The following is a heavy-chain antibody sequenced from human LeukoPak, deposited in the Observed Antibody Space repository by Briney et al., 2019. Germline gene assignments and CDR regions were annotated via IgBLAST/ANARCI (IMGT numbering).Heavy chain of an antibody. J-gene: IGHJ4*02. CDR1: GGSISNYY. CDR3: ARGYSGSYYGV. CDR2: IFYSGST. D-gene: IGHD1-26*01. V-gene: IGHV4-59*01. Sequence: SETLSFTCTVSGGSISNYYWSWIRQPPGKGLEWVGYIFYSGSTNYNPSLKSRVTISVDTSKNQFSLQLSSVTAADTAVYYCARGYSGSYYGVWGQGTLVTVSS.